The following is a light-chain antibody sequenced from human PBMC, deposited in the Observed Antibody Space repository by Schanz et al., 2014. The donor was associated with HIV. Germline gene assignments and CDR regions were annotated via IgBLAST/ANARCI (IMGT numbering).Light chain of an antibody. CDR3: SSFTYTSTPVV. V-gene: IGLV2-11*01. CDR1: SSDVGGYNY. CDR2: DVS. J-gene: IGLJ2*01. Sequence: QSALTQPASVSGSPGQSVTISCTGTSSDVGGYNYVSWYQEHPGKAPKLMIYDVSKRPSGVPDRFSGSKSGNTASLTISGLQAEDEADYYCSSFTYTSTPVVFGGGTKLTVL.